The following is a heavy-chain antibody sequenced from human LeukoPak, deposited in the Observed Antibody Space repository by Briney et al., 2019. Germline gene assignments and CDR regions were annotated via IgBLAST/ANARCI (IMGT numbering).Heavy chain of an antibody. CDR3: ARHIGGGIGDMDV. CDR2: IYVTGT. CDR1: GGFIGTYY. J-gene: IGHJ6*03. Sequence: SETLSLTCTVSGGFIGTYYWSWLRQPPGKGLEWIGYIYVTGTRYNPYLQSRVTISGDRSRNQFFLKMSSVTAADTAVYYCARHIGGGIGDMDVWGKGTKVIVSS. V-gene: IGHV4-59*08. D-gene: IGHD3-16*02.